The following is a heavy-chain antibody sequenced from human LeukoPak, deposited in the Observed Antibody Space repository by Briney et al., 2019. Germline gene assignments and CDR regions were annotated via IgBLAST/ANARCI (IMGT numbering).Heavy chain of an antibody. Sequence: PRGSLRLSCAASRFTLSTYWMSWVRQAPGKGLEWVAHIKQDGSQEYYVDSVKGRFTISRDSAKNSLYLQMNSLRAEDTAVYYCARGVPYDSWSGPHYSDYWGQGTLVTVSS. CDR1: RFTLSTYW. CDR3: ARGVPYDSWSGPHYSDY. D-gene: IGHD3-3*01. CDR2: IKQDGSQE. V-gene: IGHV3-7*01. J-gene: IGHJ4*02.